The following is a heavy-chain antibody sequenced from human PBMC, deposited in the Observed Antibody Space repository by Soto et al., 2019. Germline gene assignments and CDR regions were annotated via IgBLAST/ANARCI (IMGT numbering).Heavy chain of an antibody. V-gene: IGHV1-24*01. CDR3: ATDPLLRFLTRRGYYGMDV. CDR2: FDPEDGET. J-gene: IGHJ6*02. CDR1: GYTLTELS. D-gene: IGHD3-3*01. Sequence: ASVKVSCKVSGYTLTELSMHWVRQAPGKGLEWMGGFDPEDGETIYAQKFQGRVTMTEDTSTDTAYMELSSLRSEDTAVYYCATDPLLRFLTRRGYYGMDVWGQGTTVTVSS.